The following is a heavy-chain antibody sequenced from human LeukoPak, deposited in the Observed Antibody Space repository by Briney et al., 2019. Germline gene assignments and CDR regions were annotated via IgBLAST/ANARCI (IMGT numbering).Heavy chain of an antibody. CDR3: ARDSGIAAAGYYYYGLDV. D-gene: IGHD6-13*01. CDR1: RYTLSDFG. V-gene: IGHV1-18*01. Sequence: ASVKVSCKASRYTLSDFGITWVRQAPGQGLEWMGWISGYNGNTNNAQKIQGRVTMTTDTSTNTAYMELRSLRSDDTAVYYCARDSGIAAAGYYYYGLDVWGQGTTVTVSS. J-gene: IGHJ6*02. CDR2: ISGYNGNT.